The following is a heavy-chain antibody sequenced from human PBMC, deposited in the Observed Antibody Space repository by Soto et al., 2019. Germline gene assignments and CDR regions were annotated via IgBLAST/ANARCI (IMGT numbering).Heavy chain of an antibody. CDR1: GYTFTGYY. J-gene: IGHJ6*02. D-gene: IGHD6-25*01. CDR2: INPNSGGT. CDR3: AKGIYSSAYRGYYYGMDV. V-gene: IGHV1-2*04. Sequence: QVQLVQSGAEVKKPGASVKVSCKASGYTFTGYYMHWVRQAPGQGLEWMGWINPNSGGTNYAQKFQGWVTMTRDTSISTAYMELSRLRSDDTAVYYCAKGIYSSAYRGYYYGMDVWGQGTTVTVSS.